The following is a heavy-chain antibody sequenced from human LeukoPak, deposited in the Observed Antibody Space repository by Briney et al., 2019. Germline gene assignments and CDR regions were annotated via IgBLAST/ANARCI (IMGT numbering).Heavy chain of an antibody. D-gene: IGHD1-26*01. V-gene: IGHV3-64*01. CDR1: GFTFSSYA. CDR2: ISSNGGST. CDR3: ARDGKGGELDL. J-gene: IGHJ4*02. Sequence: GGSLRLSCAASGFTFSSYAMHWVRQAPGKGLEYVSAISSNGGSTYYANSVKGRFTISRDNSKNTLYLQMGSLRAEDMAVYYCARDGKGGELDLWGQGTLVTVSS.